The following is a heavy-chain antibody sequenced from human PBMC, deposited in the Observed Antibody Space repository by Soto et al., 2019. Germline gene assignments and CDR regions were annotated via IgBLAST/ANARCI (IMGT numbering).Heavy chain of an antibody. CDR2: INPSGST. V-gene: IGHV1-46*01. D-gene: IGHD3-3*02. J-gene: IGHJ6*02. CDR1: GYTFTNYY. Sequence: ASVKVSCNASGYTFTNYYIHWVRQAPGQGLEWMGIINPSGSTTYAQKFQGRVTLIRDTSTSTVYMELSRLRSEDAAVYYCAREAGVAIFGVVSYYGMDVWGQGTTVTVSS. CDR3: AREAGVAIFGVVSYYGMDV.